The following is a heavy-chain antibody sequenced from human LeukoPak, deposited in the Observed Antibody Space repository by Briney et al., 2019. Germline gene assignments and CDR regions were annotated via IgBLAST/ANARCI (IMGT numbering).Heavy chain of an antibody. J-gene: IGHJ4*02. Sequence: PSETLSLTCTVAAGSMSSYYWSWIRQPPGKGLEWIGSIYYSGSTNYNPSLKSRVTISVDTSKNQFSLKLSSVTAADAAVYYCARVRGYSYDSSDFDYWGQGTLVTVSS. CDR3: ARVRGYSYDSSDFDY. CDR2: IYYSGST. V-gene: IGHV4-59*01. D-gene: IGHD5-18*01. CDR1: AGSMSSYY.